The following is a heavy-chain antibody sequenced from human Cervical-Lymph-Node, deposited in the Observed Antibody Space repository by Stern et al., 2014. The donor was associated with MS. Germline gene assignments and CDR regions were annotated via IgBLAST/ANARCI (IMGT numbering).Heavy chain of an antibody. J-gene: IGHJ4*02. D-gene: IGHD3-16*01. CDR2: ISPMFGRA. Sequence: QVQLVQSEAEMRKPGSSVRVSCKASGGTFSTSVISWLRQAPAQGLEWMGGISPMFGRANYAQKFQGSVTITADESTSTVYMGLTSLRSEDTGVYYCARERDNSYAFDSWGQGTLLTVSS. CDR3: ARERDNSYAFDS. V-gene: IGHV1-69*01. CDR1: GGTFSTSV.